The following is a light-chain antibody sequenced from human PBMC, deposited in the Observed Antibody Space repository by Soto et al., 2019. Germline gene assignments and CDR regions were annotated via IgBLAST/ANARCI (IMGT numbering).Light chain of an antibody. CDR3: QQYHTWPIT. CDR1: QGVRRK. Sequence: DIVMTQSPDTRSVAPGERVTFSFRASQGVRRKLAWYQHKQGQAPRLLISGASTGATGIPARFSGSGSGTEGTLTISSLQSEDGAIYDGQQYHTWPITFGGGTKGDTK. J-gene: IGKJ4*01. CDR2: GAS. V-gene: IGKV3-15*01.